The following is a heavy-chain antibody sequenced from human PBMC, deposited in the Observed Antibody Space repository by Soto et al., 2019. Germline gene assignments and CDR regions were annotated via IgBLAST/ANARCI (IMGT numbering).Heavy chain of an antibody. CDR2: ISGSGGST. V-gene: IGHV3-23*01. CDR3: AKAAFAGYSSRWYQIDY. J-gene: IGHJ4*02. Sequence: GGSLRLSCAASGFTFSSYAMSWVRQAPGKGLEWVSAISGSGGSTYYADSVKGRFTISRDNSKNTLYLQMNSLRAEDTAVYYCAKAAFAGYSSRWYQIDYWGQGTLVTVSS. CDR1: GFTFSSYA. D-gene: IGHD6-13*01.